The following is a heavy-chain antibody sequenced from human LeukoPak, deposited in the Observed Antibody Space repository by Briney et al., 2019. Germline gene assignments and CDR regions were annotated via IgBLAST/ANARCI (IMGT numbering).Heavy chain of an antibody. Sequence: SQTLSLTCTVSGGSISSGGYCWSWIRQPAGKGLEWIGRVYNSGSTNYNPSLKSRVTKSIDTSKNQFSLKLTSVTAADTAVYYCARAHGDYSETDYWGQGTLVTVSS. J-gene: IGHJ4*02. CDR1: GGSISSGGYC. V-gene: IGHV4-61*02. CDR3: ARAHGDYSETDY. CDR2: VYNSGST. D-gene: IGHD4-17*01.